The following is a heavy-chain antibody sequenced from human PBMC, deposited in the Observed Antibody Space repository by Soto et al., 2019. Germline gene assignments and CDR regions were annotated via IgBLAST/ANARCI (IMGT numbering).Heavy chain of an antibody. CDR1: GFTFSSYG. V-gene: IGHV3-30*18. D-gene: IGHD3-9*01. J-gene: IGHJ6*02. Sequence: GGSLRLSCAASGFTFSSYGMHWVRQAPGKGLEWVAVISYDGSNKYYADSVKGRFTISRDNSKNTLYLQMNSLRAEDTAVYYCAKDLRYFDWLLYDQLKRKYYYYYYGMDVWGQGTTVTVS. CDR3: AKDLRYFDWLLYDQLKRKYYYYYYGMDV. CDR2: ISYDGSNK.